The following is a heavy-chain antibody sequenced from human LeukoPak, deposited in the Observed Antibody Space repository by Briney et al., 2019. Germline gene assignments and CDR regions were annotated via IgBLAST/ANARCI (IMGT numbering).Heavy chain of an antibody. Sequence: GGSLRLSCAASGFTFSSYSMNWVRQAPGKGLEWVSSVSSSSSYIYYADSVKGRFTISRDNAKNSLYLQMNSLRAEDTAVYYCARVRGFGELGYWGQGTLVTVSS. CDR3: ARVRGFGELGY. J-gene: IGHJ4*02. CDR1: GFTFSSYS. D-gene: IGHD3-10*01. V-gene: IGHV3-21*01. CDR2: VSSSSSYI.